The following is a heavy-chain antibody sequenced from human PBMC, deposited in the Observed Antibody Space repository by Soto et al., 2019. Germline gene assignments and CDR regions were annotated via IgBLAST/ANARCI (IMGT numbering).Heavy chain of an antibody. CDR1: GYTFTSYG. V-gene: IGHV1-18*01. D-gene: IGHD6-19*01. J-gene: IGHJ6*02. CDR3: AQSSGWLCYYYYGMDV. CDR2: ISAYNGNT. Sequence: GASVKVSCKASGYTFTSYGISWVRQAPGQGLEWMGWISAYNGNTNYAQKLQGRVTMTTDTSTSTAYMELRSLRSDDTAVYYCAQSSGWLCYYYYGMDVWGQGTAVTVSS.